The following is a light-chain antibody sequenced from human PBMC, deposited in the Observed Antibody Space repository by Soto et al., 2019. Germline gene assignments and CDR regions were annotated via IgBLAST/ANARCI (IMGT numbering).Light chain of an antibody. V-gene: IGKV1-5*01. Sequence: DIQMTQSPSTLSASVGDGVAITCRASQTISSLLAWYQQRPGTAPKLLIYDVSSLQGGVPSRFSGSGSGTEFTLTISGLQSDDFATYYCQQYNNDWAFGQGTKVDIK. CDR2: DVS. CDR3: QQYNNDWA. J-gene: IGKJ1*01. CDR1: QTISSL.